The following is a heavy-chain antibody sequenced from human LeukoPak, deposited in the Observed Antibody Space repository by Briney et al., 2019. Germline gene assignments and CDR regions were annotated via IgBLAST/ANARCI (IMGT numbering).Heavy chain of an antibody. CDR3: ARAARPDYYYYMDV. Sequence: VKVSCKASGGTFSSYAISWVRQAPGQGLEWTGGIIPIFGTANYAQKFQGRVTITTDESTSTAYMELSSLRSEDTAVYYCARAARPDYYYYMDVWGKGTTVTVSS. V-gene: IGHV1-69*05. CDR2: IIPIFGTA. D-gene: IGHD6-6*01. J-gene: IGHJ6*03. CDR1: GGTFSSYA.